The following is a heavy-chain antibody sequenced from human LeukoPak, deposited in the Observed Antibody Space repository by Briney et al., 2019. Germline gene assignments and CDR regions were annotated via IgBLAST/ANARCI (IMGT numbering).Heavy chain of an antibody. CDR3: ARGEAAAGPMDYMDV. CDR1: GGSFSGYY. Sequence: SETLSLTCAVYGGSFSGYYWSWIRQPPGKGLEWIGEVSHSGSTNYNPSLKSRVTMSVDTSKNQFSLKLSSVTAADTAVYYCARGEAAAGPMDYMDVWDTGATVTVSS. CDR2: VSHSGST. D-gene: IGHD6-13*01. J-gene: IGHJ6*03. V-gene: IGHV4-34*01.